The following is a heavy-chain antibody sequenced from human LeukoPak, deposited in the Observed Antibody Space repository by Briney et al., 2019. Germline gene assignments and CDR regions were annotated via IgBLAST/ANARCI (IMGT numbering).Heavy chain of an antibody. J-gene: IGHJ5*02. CDR1: GYTFTSYG. D-gene: IGHD3-10*01. CDR3: ARGVDYYGSGSYHNWFDP. Sequence: ASVKVSCKASGYTFTSYGISWVGQAPGQGLEWMGWISAYNGNTNYAQKLQGRVTMTTDTSTSTAYMELRSLRSDDTAVYYCARGVDYYGSGSYHNWFDPWGQGTLVTVSS. V-gene: IGHV1-18*01. CDR2: ISAYNGNT.